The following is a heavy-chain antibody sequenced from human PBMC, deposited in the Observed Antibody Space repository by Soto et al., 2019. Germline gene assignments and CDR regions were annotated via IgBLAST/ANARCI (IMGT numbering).Heavy chain of an antibody. CDR2: INPSGGST. Sequence: GASVKVSCKASGYTFTSYAMHWVRQAPGQGLEWMGIINPSGGSTSYAQKFQGRVTMTRDTSTSTVYMELSSLRSEDTAVYYCARGYRYYDSSGYYFGYWGQGTLVTVSS. CDR1: GYTFTSYA. V-gene: IGHV1-46*01. J-gene: IGHJ4*02. D-gene: IGHD3-22*01. CDR3: ARGYRYYDSSGYYFGY.